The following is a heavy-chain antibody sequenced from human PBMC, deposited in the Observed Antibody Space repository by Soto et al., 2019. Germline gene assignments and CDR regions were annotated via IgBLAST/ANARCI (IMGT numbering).Heavy chain of an antibody. J-gene: IGHJ5*02. CDR1: GFSFSSYS. V-gene: IGHV3-21*02. CDR2: ISTTGSHI. CDR3: ASPFWFDP. Sequence: EVQLVESGGGLVKPGGSLRLSCAASGFSFSSYSMNWVRQAPGRGLEWVSSISTTGSHIYYADSVKGRFTISRDNAKNSLYLQMNSLGAEDTAVYYCASPFWFDPWGQGTLVTVSS.